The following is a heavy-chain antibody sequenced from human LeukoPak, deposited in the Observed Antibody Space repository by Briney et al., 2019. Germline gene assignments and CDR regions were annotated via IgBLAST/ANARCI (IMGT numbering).Heavy chain of an antibody. Sequence: PGGSLRLSCAASGFTFSSYRMNWVGQAPGKGLEWVSSVSNRGDYIYYADSVKGRFTISRDNSKNSLYLQMNSLRAEDTAVYYCARALIGYYFDYWGQGTLVTVSS. CDR1: GFTFSSYR. V-gene: IGHV3-21*06. CDR2: VSNRGDYI. CDR3: ARALIGYYFDY. D-gene: IGHD2-8*01. J-gene: IGHJ4*02.